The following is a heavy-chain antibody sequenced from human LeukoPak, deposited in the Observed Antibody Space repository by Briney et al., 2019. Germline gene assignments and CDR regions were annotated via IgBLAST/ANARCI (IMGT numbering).Heavy chain of an antibody. CDR1: GGSISSYY. CDR2: IYYSGST. D-gene: IGHD6-13*01. J-gene: IGHJ6*03. V-gene: IGHV4-59*01. CDR3: ARAVSWTDYYYYMDV. Sequence: SETLSLTCTVSGGSISSYYWSWIRQPPGKGLEWIAYIYYSGSTNYNPSLKSRVTISVDTSRNQFSLKLSSVTAADTAVYYCARAVSWTDYYYYMDVWGKGTTVTVSS.